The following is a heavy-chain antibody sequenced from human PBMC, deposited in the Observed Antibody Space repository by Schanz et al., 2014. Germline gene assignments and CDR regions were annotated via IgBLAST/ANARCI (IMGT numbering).Heavy chain of an antibody. CDR3: ARDPDPPIAAKGQNFDY. D-gene: IGHD6-13*01. J-gene: IGHJ4*02. V-gene: IGHV3-53*01. CDR1: GFTVNTNY. Sequence: EVQLVESGGGLIHPGGSLRLSCAVSGFTVNTNYMTWVRQAPGKGLECVSILYIRSTYYADSVKGRFTISRDNAKKSLFLQLNSLRPEDTAVYYCARDPDPPIAAKGQNFDYWGQGTLVAVSS. CDR2: LYIRST.